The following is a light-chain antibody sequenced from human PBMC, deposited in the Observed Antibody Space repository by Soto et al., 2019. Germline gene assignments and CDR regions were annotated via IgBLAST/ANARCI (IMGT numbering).Light chain of an antibody. Sequence: QSALTQPASVSGAPVQSITISCTGTTSDFGFYNYVSWYQHHPGKAPKLLIYEVTNRHSGVSNRFSGSKSGNTASLTISGLQAEDEADYYCSSYTSSTDYVFGTGTKVTVL. CDR3: SSYTSSTDYV. V-gene: IGLV2-14*01. CDR2: EVT. CDR1: TSDFGFYNY. J-gene: IGLJ1*01.